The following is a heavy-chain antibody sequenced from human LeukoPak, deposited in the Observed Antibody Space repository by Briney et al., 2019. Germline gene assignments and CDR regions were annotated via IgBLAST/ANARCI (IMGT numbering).Heavy chain of an antibody. V-gene: IGHV3-7*01. CDR1: QFSISYDW. D-gene: IGHD6-19*01. CDR2: IKEDGRDI. J-gene: IGHJ4*02. Sequence: PGGSLRLSCAASQFSISYDWMHWVRQAPGKGLVWVASIKEDGRDIHYLDSVKGRFSISRDSAKNSLYLEMNTLRAEDTAVYYCVRGSGWFFGLWGQGSLVTVSS. CDR3: VRGSGWFFGL.